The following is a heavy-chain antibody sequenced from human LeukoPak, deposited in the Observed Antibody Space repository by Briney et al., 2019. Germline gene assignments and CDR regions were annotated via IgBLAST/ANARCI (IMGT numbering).Heavy chain of an antibody. D-gene: IGHD2-8*01. CDR3: ARDICSDGVCYYGMDV. J-gene: IGHJ6*02. CDR2: ISSSSSFI. V-gene: IGHV3-21*06. CDR1: GFTFSSYS. Sequence: GWSLRLSCAASGFTFSSYSMNWVGQAPGKGLEWDSSISSSSSFIYYTDSVKGRFTISRDNAKNSLYLQMNSLRAEDTAVYYCARDICSDGVCYYGMDVWGQGTTVTVSS.